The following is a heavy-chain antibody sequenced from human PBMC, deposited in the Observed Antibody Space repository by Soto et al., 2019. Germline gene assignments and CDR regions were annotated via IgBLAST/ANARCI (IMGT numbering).Heavy chain of an antibody. CDR1: GCDFQADS. D-gene: IGHD1-26*01. V-gene: IGHV3-23*03. CDR3: AKDREPDGRWDIDY. CDR2: IYGDGSQA. Sequence: PWGSLRLFCASSGCDFQADSRNLVRQAPGRGLEWVSGIYGDGSQAFYADSVRGRFFISRDNSRNTLFLQMDGLRAEDTAVYFCAKDREPDGRWDIDYWGQGTLVTVS. J-gene: IGHJ4*02.